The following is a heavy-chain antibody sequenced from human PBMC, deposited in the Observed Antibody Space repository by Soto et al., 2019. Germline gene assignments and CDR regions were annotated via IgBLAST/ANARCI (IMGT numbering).Heavy chain of an antibody. Sequence: PSETLSLTCTVSGGSISSGGYYWSWIRQHPGKGLEWIGYIYYTGITYYNPSLKSRVTISVDTSKNYFSLNLSSVTAADTAVYYCARAYGDYQQNNWFDPWGQGTQVTVS. D-gene: IGHD4-17*01. CDR3: ARAYGDYQQNNWFDP. CDR1: GGSISSGGYY. J-gene: IGHJ5*02. CDR2: IYYTGIT. V-gene: IGHV4-31*03.